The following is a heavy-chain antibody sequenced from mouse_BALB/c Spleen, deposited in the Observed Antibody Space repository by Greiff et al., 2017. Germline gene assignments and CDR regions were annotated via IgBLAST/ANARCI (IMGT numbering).Heavy chain of an antibody. J-gene: IGHJ3*01. CDR1: GYTFTDYE. CDR2: IDPETGGT. V-gene: IGHV1-15*01. Sequence: QVQLQQSGAELVRPGASVTLSCKASGYTFTDYEMHWVKQTPVHGLEWIGAIDPETGGTAYNQKFKGKATLTADKSSSTAYMELRSLTSEDSAVYYCTRREPFAYWGQGSLVTVSA. CDR3: TRREPFAY.